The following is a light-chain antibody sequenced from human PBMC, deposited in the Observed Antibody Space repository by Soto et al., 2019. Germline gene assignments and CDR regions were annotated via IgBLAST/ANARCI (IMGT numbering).Light chain of an antibody. CDR1: QSVSSSY. J-gene: IGKJ1*01. Sequence: EMVMTQSPSTLSVSPGERATLCCMASQSVSSSYLAWYQQKPGQAPRLLIYGASSRATGIPDRFSGSGSGTDFTLTISRLEPEYFAVYYCQQYGSSPRTFGQGTKVDIK. V-gene: IGKV3-20*01. CDR2: GAS. CDR3: QQYGSSPRT.